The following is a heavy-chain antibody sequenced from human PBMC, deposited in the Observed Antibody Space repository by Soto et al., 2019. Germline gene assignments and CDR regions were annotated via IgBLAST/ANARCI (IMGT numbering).Heavy chain of an antibody. D-gene: IGHD2-15*01. V-gene: IGHV1-69*12. CDR2: IIPIFGTA. Sequence: QVQLVQSGAEVKKPGSSVKVSCKASGGTFSSYAISWVRQAPGQGLEWMGGIIPIFGTANYAQKFPGRVTITADESTSTAYMELSRLRSEDTAAYYCARVLRRDGYSSLYYWGQGALVTVSS. CDR1: GGTFSSYA. CDR3: ARVLRRDGYSSLYY. J-gene: IGHJ4*02.